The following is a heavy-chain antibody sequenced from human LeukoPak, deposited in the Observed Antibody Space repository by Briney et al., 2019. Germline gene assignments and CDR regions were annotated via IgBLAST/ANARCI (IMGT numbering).Heavy chain of an antibody. CDR1: GGSIGINNW. Sequence: SETLSLTCAVSGGSIGINNWWSWVRQPPGKGLEWIGEIYHSGSTNYNPSLKSRVTISVDKSKNQFSLKLSSVTAADTAVYYCASVNDYGDPLPRYMDVWGKGTAVTVSS. CDR2: IYHSGST. J-gene: IGHJ6*03. CDR3: ASVNDYGDPLPRYMDV. D-gene: IGHD4-17*01. V-gene: IGHV4-4*02.